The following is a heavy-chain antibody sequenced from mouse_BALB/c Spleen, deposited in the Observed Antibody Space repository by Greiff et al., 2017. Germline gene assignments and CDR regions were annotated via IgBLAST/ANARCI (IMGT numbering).Heavy chain of an antibody. CDR2: ISSGGSYT. J-gene: IGHJ2*01. Sequence: EVHLVESGGDLVKPGGSLKLSCAASGFTFSSYGMSWVRQTPDKRLEWVATISSGGSYTYYPDSVKGRFTISRDNAKNTLYLQMSSLKSEDTAMYYCARRGGDVYHFDYWGQGTTLTVSS. CDR3: ARRGGDVYHFDY. V-gene: IGHV5-6*01. CDR1: GFTFSSYG.